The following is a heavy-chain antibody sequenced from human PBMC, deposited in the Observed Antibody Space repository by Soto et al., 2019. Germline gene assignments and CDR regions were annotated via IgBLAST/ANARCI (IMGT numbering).Heavy chain of an antibody. V-gene: IGHV3-66*01. J-gene: IGHJ4*02. D-gene: IGHD3-3*01. Sequence: EVQLVESGGGLVQPGGSLRLSCAASGLTVSNVYMTWVPQAPGKGLEWVSVISSGGNTYYADSVKGRFTISRDNSKNTLYLEMNSLRAGDTAVYYCARDTLGGAYDFCHGGQGTLVTVSS. CDR3: ARDTLGGAYDFCH. CDR2: ISSGGNT. CDR1: GLTVSNVY.